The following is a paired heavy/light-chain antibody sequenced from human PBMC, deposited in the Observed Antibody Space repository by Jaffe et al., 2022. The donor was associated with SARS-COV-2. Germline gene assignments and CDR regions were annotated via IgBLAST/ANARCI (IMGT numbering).Heavy chain of an antibody. Sequence: EVQVVESGGGLVQPGGSRILSCAASGFMFSSYWMTWVRQAPGKGLEWVANIKQDGSEKYYVDAVKGRFTISRDNAKNSMELQMNSLRVEDTAVYYCARGAYCSSTNCYSLRYYGMDVWGQGTTVTVSS. CDR1: GFMFSSYW. V-gene: IGHV3-7*01. CDR3: ARGAYCSSTNCYSLRYYGMDV. J-gene: IGHJ6*02. D-gene: IGHD2-2*01. CDR2: IKQDGSEK.
Light chain of an antibody. J-gene: IGKJ1*01. Sequence: DIQMTQSPSSLSASVGDRVTITCRASQNISIYLNWYQQTPGKAPKLLISAASSLQTGVPSRFSGSGSGTDFTLTISSLQPEDFATYYCQQSNSTLWTFGQGTKVEL. CDR2: AAS. CDR1: QNISIY. CDR3: QQSNSTLWT. V-gene: IGKV1-39*01.